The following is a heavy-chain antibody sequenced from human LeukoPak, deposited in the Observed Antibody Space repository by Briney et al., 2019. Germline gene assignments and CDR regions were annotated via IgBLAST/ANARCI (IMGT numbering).Heavy chain of an antibody. CDR2: MNPNSGNT. Sequence: ASVKVSCKASGYTFTSYDINWVRQATGQRLEWMGWMNPNSGNTGYAQKFQGRVTMTRNTSISTAYMELSSLRSEDTAVYYCARGTYYDILTGYYKEGYYYYGMDVWGQGTTVTVSS. D-gene: IGHD3-9*01. CDR1: GYTFTSYD. J-gene: IGHJ6*02. CDR3: ARGTYYDILTGYYKEGYYYYGMDV. V-gene: IGHV1-8*01.